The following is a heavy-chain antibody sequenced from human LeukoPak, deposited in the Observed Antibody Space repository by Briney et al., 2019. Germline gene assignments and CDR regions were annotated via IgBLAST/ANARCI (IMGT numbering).Heavy chain of an antibody. J-gene: IGHJ4*02. V-gene: IGHV3-21*01. D-gene: IGHD1-26*01. Sequence: GGSLRLSCAASGFTFSSYSMNWVRQAPGKGLEWVSSISSSSSYIYYADSVKGRFTISRDNAKNSLYLQMNSLRAEDTAVYYCARDLGVGPTSYYFDYWGQGTLVTVSS. CDR3: ARDLGVGPTSYYFDY. CDR2: ISSSSSYI. CDR1: GFTFSSYS.